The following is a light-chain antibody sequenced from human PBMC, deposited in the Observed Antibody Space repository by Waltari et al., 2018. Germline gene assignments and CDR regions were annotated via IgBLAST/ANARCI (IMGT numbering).Light chain of an antibody. Sequence: DIQMTQSPSSLSASVGDRVTITCRASQSISSYLNWYQQKPGKAPKLLNYAASSLQSGVPSRFSGSGSGTDFTLTISSLQPEDFATYYCQQSYSTPPIFGGGTKVEIK. CDR3: QQSYSTPPI. CDR2: AAS. J-gene: IGKJ4*01. V-gene: IGKV1-39*01. CDR1: QSISSY.